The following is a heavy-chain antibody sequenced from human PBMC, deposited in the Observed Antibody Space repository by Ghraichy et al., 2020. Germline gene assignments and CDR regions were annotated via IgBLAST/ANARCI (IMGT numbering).Heavy chain of an antibody. CDR1: GYTFTAFH. Sequence: KVSCKASGYTFTAFHVHWVRQAPGQGLEWVGRINPDNGAANYAQSFQARVTMTRDTSISTTYMELSLLKSDDTAIYYCARGMDTALISFFDYWGQGSLVTVSS. D-gene: IGHD5-18*01. CDR2: INPDNGAA. J-gene: IGHJ4*02. CDR3: ARGMDTALISFFDY. V-gene: IGHV1-2*06.